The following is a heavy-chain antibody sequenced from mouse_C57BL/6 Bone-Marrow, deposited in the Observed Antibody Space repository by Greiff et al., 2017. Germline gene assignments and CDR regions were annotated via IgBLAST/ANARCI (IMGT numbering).Heavy chain of an antibody. CDR1: GYTFTNYW. Sequence: QVQLQQSGAELVRPGTSVKMSCKASGYTFTNYWIGWAKQRPGHGLEWIGDIYPGGGYTNYNAKFKGKATLTADKSSSTAYMQFSSLTYEDSAIYYCARLGNYAMDYWGQGTSVTVSS. CDR2: IYPGGGYT. J-gene: IGHJ4*01. V-gene: IGHV1-63*01. CDR3: ARLGNYAMDY.